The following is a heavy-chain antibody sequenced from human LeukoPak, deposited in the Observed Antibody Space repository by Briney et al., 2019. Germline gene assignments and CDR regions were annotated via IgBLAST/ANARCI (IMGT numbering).Heavy chain of an antibody. CDR2: INSDGSSI. D-gene: IGHD3-9*01. J-gene: IGHJ4*02. Sequence: GGSLRLSCAASGFTFSSYAMSWVRQAPGKGLVWVSRINSDGSSITYADSVKGRFAISRDNAKNTLYLQMNSLRVEDTAVYYCARGGYFDWLLPIDYWGQGTLVTVSS. V-gene: IGHV3-74*03. CDR3: ARGGYFDWLLPIDY. CDR1: GFTFSSYA.